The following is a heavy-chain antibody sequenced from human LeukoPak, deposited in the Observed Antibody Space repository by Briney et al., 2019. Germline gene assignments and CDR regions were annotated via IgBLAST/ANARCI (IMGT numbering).Heavy chain of an antibody. Sequence: GGSLRLSCEASGFSFSTYGMHWVRQAPGKGLEWAAVISDDGSDKYYADSVKGRFTISRDNAKNSLYLQMNRLRAEDTAVYFCAREAEEAFDYWGQGTLVTVSS. V-gene: IGHV3-30*03. J-gene: IGHJ4*02. CDR2: ISDDGSDK. CDR3: AREAEEAFDY. CDR1: GFSFSTYG.